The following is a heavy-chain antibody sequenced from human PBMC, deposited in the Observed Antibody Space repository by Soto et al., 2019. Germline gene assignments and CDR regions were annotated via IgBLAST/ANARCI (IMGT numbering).Heavy chain of an antibody. CDR2: IDPNGGWT. J-gene: IGHJ4*02. Sequence: QVQLVQSGAEVKEPGASVKVSCKASGYTLASYYMHWVRQAPGQGLEWMGLIDPNGGWTPYAQRFQGRLTVTRDTSTSTIYMELSSLRSEDTAVYYCMGEGAAAAKMFDYWGQGTLVTVSS. D-gene: IGHD6-25*01. CDR3: MGEGAAAAKMFDY. V-gene: IGHV1-46*01. CDR1: GYTLASYY.